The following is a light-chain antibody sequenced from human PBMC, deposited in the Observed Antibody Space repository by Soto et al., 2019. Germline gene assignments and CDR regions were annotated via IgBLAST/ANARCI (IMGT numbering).Light chain of an antibody. CDR2: DAS. Sequence: EIVLTQSPGTLSLSPGERATLSCGASESVTSNYLAWYQQKPGQAPRLLIYDASNRATGIPARFSGSGSGTEFTLTISSLQSEDFAVYYCQQYNNWPPLTFGGGTKVDIK. CDR3: QQYNNWPPLT. V-gene: IGKV3D-15*01. J-gene: IGKJ4*01. CDR1: ESVTSN.